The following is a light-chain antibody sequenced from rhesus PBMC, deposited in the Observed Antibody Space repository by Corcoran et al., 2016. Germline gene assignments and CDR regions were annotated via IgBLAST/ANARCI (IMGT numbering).Light chain of an antibody. J-gene: IGKJ2*01. CDR1: QSISSW. V-gene: IGKV1-22*01. CDR2: KAS. Sequence: DIQMTQSPSSLSASVGDTVTITCRASQSISSWLEWYQQKPGKAPKLLINKASSLQSGVPSRFSGSGSWTEFTLTISSLQPEEFATYYCLQYSSSPYSFGQGTKVEIK. CDR3: LQYSSSPYS.